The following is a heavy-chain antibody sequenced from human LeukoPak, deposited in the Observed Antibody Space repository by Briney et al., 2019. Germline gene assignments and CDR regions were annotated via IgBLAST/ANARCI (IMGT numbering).Heavy chain of an antibody. Sequence: GGSLRLSCAISGFTFTSYAMTWVRQAPGKGLEWVTSISGSGVSTYYADSVRGRFTISRDISKNTLYLQMNSLRAEDTALYYCAKPLSPSEIYHEDFFDYWGRGPLAPVSS. CDR1: GFTFTSYA. D-gene: IGHD1-14*01. V-gene: IGHV3-23*01. J-gene: IGHJ4*02. CDR3: AKPLSPSEIYHEDFFDY. CDR2: ISGSGVST.